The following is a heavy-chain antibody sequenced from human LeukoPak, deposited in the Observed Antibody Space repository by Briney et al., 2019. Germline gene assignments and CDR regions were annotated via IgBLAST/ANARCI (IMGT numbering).Heavy chain of an antibody. V-gene: IGHV4-4*07. CDR2: IYTSGST. D-gene: IGHD2-2*01. Sequence: SETLSLTCTVSGGSISSYYWSWIRQPAGKGLEWIGRIYTSGSTNYNPSLKSRVTISVDTSKNQFSLELSSVTAADTAVYYCARGAIVVVPAGNWYFDLWGRGTLVTVSS. J-gene: IGHJ2*01. CDR1: GGSISSYY. CDR3: ARGAIVVVPAGNWYFDL.